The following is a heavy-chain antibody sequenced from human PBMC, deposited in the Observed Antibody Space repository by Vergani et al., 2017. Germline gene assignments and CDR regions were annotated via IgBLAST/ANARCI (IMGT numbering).Heavy chain of an antibody. CDR1: GFPFDDYA. D-gene: IGHD3-9*01. CDR2: ISWNSGST. V-gene: IGHV3-9*01. CDR3: AKQRGRYFDWSITGAFDI. Sequence: EVQLVESGGGLVQPGRSLRLSCAASGFPFDDYAMHWVRQAPGKGLEWVSGISWNSGSTGYEDSVKGRVTISRDNAKNSLYLQMNSLRADDTALYYFAKQRGRYFDWSITGAFDIWGQGTMVTVSS. J-gene: IGHJ3*02.